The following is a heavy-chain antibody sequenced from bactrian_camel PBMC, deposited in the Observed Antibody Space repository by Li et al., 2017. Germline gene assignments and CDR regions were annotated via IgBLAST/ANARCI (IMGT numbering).Heavy chain of an antibody. D-gene: IGHD6*01. V-gene: IGHV3S6*01. CDR1: EDTVAKRC. CDR2: VDYHGTPT. Sequence: QVQLVESGGGSVQPGGSLRLSCEVPEDTVAKRCNAWFLQAPGKEREGVASVDYHGTPTYADSVRGRFTISRDNTKNTLYLQMNDLRPEDTAMYYCAADWYCRGRWDDYKYQGRGTQVTVS. CDR3: AADWYCRGRWDDYKY. J-gene: IGHJ4*01.